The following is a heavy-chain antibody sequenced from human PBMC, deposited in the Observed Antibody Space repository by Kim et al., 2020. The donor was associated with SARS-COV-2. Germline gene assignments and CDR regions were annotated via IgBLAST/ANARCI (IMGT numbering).Heavy chain of an antibody. CDR2: IGGSGGNL. V-gene: IGHV3-23*01. CDR1: GFTFGSYT. D-gene: IGHD2-15*01. CDR3: GRARYCSGASCFIDF. J-gene: IGHJ4*02. Sequence: GGSLRLSCTASGFTFGSYTMSWVRQSPARGLEWVSSIGGSGGNLKFADSVKGRFTISRDNSENTLYLQMNNLTAEDTATYYCGRARYCSGASCFIDFWGQGTLVAVSS.